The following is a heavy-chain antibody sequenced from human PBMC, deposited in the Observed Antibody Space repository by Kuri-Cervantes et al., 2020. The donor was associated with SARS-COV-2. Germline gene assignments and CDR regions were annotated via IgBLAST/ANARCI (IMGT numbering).Heavy chain of an antibody. D-gene: IGHD3-10*01. CDR3: ARVPATGFGELLSAFDI. J-gene: IGHJ3*02. CDR2: IYTSGST. V-gene: IGHV4-4*07. Sequence: GSLRLSCTVSGGSISSYYWSWIRQPAGKGLEWIGRIYTSGSTNYNPSLKSRVTMSVDTSKNQFSLKLSSVTAADTAVYYCARVPATGFGELLSAFDIWGQGTMVTVSS. CDR1: GGSISSYY.